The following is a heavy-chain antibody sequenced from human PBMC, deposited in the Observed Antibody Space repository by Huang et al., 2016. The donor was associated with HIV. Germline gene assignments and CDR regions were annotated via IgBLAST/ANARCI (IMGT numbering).Heavy chain of an antibody. CDR1: GYTFSNYD. V-gene: IGHV1-8*01. CDR3: ATLPPVNYGRSGGRVRDY. D-gene: IGHD2-15*01. J-gene: IGHJ4*02. Sequence: QVQLVQSGAEVKKPGASVKVSCKASGYTFSNYDINWVRQAPGQGLEWMGWMNPNSGNTGDARKFQGRVTMTGSTSISTAYMELSRLRFEDTAVYYCATLPPVNYGRSGGRVRDYWGQGSLVTVSS. CDR2: MNPNSGNT.